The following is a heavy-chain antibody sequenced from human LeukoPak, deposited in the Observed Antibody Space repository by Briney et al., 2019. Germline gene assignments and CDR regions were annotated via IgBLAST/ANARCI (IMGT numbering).Heavy chain of an antibody. CDR2: IYNSAST. J-gene: IGHJ6*04. CDR1: GGSFSISTYY. Sequence: SETLSLTCTVSGGSFSISTYYWAWIRQSPGKGLEWIASIYNSASTSYNPSLKSRVTISVDTSKNQFSLKLSSVTAADTAVYYCSRPVLRCSSTSCLVTDVWGKGTTVTVSS. V-gene: IGHV4-39*01. D-gene: IGHD2-2*01. CDR3: SRPVLRCSSTSCLVTDV.